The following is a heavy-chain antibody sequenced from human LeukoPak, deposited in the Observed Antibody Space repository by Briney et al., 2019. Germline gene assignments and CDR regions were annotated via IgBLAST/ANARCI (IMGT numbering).Heavy chain of an antibody. CDR2: IYSGGST. CDR1: GFTVSSNY. CDR3: ASPQLGIEGY. D-gene: IGHD7-27*01. Sequence: GGSLRLSCAASGFTVSSNYMSWVRQAPGKGLEWVSVIYSGGSTYYADSVKGRFTISRDNSKNTLYLQMNSLRVEDTAVYYCASPQLGIEGYWGQGTLVTVSS. J-gene: IGHJ4*02. V-gene: IGHV3-66*01.